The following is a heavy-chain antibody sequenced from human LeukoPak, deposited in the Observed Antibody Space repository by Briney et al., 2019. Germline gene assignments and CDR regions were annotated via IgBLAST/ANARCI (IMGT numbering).Heavy chain of an antibody. Sequence: ASVKVSCKASGYTFTGYNMHWVRQAPGQGLGWLGRINPNTGGTQYAQNFQGRVTMTRDTSISTAYMELSSLRSDDTAVYYCQTLAEAAQFSWGQGTLVTVSS. CDR3: QTLAEAAQFS. V-gene: IGHV1-2*02. CDR1: GYTFTGYN. J-gene: IGHJ4*02. CDR2: INPNTGGT. D-gene: IGHD6-13*01.